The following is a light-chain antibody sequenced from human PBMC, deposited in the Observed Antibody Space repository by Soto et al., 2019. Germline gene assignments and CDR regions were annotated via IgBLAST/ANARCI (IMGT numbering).Light chain of an antibody. CDR2: TAS. Sequence: DIQMTQSPSSLSASVGDSVTITCRASQGINKFLAWFQQKPGTAPKSLISTASRLQSGVPSRFSGSGSGTDFTLTINSLQPEDFATYYCQQYESLPLTFGGGTRVEIK. J-gene: IGKJ4*01. V-gene: IGKV1-16*01. CDR1: QGINKF. CDR3: QQYESLPLT.